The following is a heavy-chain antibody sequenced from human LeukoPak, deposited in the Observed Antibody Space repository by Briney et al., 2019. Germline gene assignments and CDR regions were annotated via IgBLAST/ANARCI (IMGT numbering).Heavy chain of an antibody. CDR1: SGPINGYY. CDR3: ARGDAMVRGLYYYYMDV. CDR2: IYYSGST. J-gene: IGHJ6*03. V-gene: IGHV4-59*01. Sequence: SETLSLTCTVSSGPINGYYWSWIRQPPGKGLEWIGYIYYSGSTNYNPSLKSRVIISVDTSKNQFSLKLSSVTAADTAVYYCARGDAMVRGLYYYYMDVWGKGTTVTVSS. D-gene: IGHD3-10*01.